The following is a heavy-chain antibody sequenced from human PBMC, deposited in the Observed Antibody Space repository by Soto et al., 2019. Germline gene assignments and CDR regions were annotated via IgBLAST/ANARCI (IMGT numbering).Heavy chain of an antibody. V-gene: IGHV4-59*01. CDR2: IYYNGNT. D-gene: IGHD6-13*01. Sequence: SETLSLTCTVSGDSISTYDWSWLRPPPGEGLEWIGYIYYNGNTNYNPSLKSRVTISVDTSKNQFSLRLSSVTAADTAVYYCARGRDITAAGGINWFDPWGQGTRVTVSS. J-gene: IGHJ5*02. CDR1: GDSISTYD. CDR3: ARGRDITAAGGINWFDP.